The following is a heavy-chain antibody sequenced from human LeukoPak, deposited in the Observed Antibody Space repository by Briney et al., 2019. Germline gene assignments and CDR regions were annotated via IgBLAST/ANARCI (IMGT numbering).Heavy chain of an antibody. J-gene: IGHJ5*02. CDR2: IYPDDSDT. D-gene: IGHD6-6*01. CDR3: ARQVSSSGWFDH. CDR1: GYSFTSYW. V-gene: IGHV5-51*01. Sequence: GESLKISCKASGYSFTSYWIGWVRQMPGKGLEWMGIIYPDDSDTRYSPSFQGQVTIPADKSISTAYMQWSSLKASDTAMYYCARQVSSSGWFDHWGQGTLVTVSS.